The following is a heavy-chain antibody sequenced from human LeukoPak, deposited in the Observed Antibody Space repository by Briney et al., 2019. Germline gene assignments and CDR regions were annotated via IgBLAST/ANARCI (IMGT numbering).Heavy chain of an antibody. CDR2: ISYDGSNK. V-gene: IGHV3-30*18. Sequence: GGSLRLSCAASGFTFSSYGMHWVRQAPGKGLEWVAVISYDGSNKYCADSVKGRFTISRDNSKNTLYLQMNSLRAEDTAVYYCAKDGAGDFWSGVFDYWGQGTLVTVSS. CDR3: AKDGAGDFWSGVFDY. D-gene: IGHD3-3*01. J-gene: IGHJ4*02. CDR1: GFTFSSYG.